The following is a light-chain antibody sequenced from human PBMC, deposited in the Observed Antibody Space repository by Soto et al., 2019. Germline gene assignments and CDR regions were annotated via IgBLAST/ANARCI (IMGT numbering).Light chain of an antibody. CDR3: QQYNNWPRGT. Sequence: EIGMTQSPATLSVSPGERVPLSCRASQIVSSNLAWYQQKPGQAPSLLISGASTRATGIPARFSGSGSGTEFTRTISSLQSEDFAVYHCQQYNNWPRGTFGQGTKLEIK. J-gene: IGKJ1*01. CDR1: QIVSSN. V-gene: IGKV3-15*01. CDR2: GAS.